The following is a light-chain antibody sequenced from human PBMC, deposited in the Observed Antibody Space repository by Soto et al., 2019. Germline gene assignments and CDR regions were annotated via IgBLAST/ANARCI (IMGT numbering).Light chain of an antibody. Sequence: EIVMTQSPATLSVSPGARAPLSCRASQSVSSNLAWYQQKPGQAPRLLIYGASTRATGIPARFSGSGSGTEFTLTISSLQSEDFAVYYCQQRSNWPRAFGGGTKVDIK. V-gene: IGKV3-15*01. CDR3: QQRSNWPRA. J-gene: IGKJ4*01. CDR2: GAS. CDR1: QSVSSN.